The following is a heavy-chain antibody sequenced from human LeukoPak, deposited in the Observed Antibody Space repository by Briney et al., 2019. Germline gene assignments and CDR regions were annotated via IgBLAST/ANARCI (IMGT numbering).Heavy chain of an antibody. J-gene: IGHJ6*02. CDR3: ASSDLADYYYYGMDV. CDR2: ISSSSSYI. D-gene: IGHD2-21*02. CDR1: GFTFSSYS. Sequence: GGSLRLSCAASGFTFSSYSTNWVRQAPGKGLEWVSSISSSSSYIYYADSVKGRFTISRDNAKNSLYLQMNSLRAEDTAVYYCASSDLADYYYYGMDVWGQGTTVTVSS. V-gene: IGHV3-21*01.